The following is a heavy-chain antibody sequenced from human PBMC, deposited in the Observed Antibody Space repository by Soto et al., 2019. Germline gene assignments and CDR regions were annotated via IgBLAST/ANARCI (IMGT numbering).Heavy chain of an antibody. Sequence: QVQLQESGPGLVKPSETLSLTCTVSGGSISSLHWSWIRQPPGKGLEWIGYIHYSGSTNYNPSLESRVTISVDTSKNQFSLKLSSVTAADTAVYYCERSMDVTLTVVDRDEYFDSWGQGTLVTVSS. J-gene: IGHJ4*02. CDR2: IHYSGST. CDR1: GGSISSLH. D-gene: IGHD3-22*01. CDR3: ERSMDVTLTVVDRDEYFDS. V-gene: IGHV4-59*01.